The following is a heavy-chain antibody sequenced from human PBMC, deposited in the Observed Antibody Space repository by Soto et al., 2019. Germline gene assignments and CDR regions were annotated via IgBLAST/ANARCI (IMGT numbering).Heavy chain of an antibody. V-gene: IGHV4-30-2*05. D-gene: IGHD2-8*01. CDR2: IYNGGRT. J-gene: IGHJ4*02. Sequence: SETLSLTCTVSGGSINSAGHSWGWVRQSPGKGLEWIGYIYNGGRTFYRPSLESRINMSLDATKNSYSLRLTSVTAAGTAVYYCARAPVGMDSINFFDHWGQGILVTVSS. CDR1: GGSINSAGHS. CDR3: ARAPVGMDSINFFDH.